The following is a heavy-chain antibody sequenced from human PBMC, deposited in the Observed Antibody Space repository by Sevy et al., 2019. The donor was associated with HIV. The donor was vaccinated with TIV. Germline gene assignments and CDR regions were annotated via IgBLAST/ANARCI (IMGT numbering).Heavy chain of an antibody. Sequence: SETLSLTCTVSGGSISSYYWSWIRQPPGKGLEGMGYIYYSGSTNYNPSLKGRVTISVDTSKNQFSLKLSSVTAADTAVYYCARGVGVGYYGSGSSFDYWGQGTLVTVSS. CDR1: GGSISSYY. J-gene: IGHJ4*02. CDR3: ARGVGVGYYGSGSSFDY. D-gene: IGHD3-10*01. CDR2: IYYSGST. V-gene: IGHV4-59*13.